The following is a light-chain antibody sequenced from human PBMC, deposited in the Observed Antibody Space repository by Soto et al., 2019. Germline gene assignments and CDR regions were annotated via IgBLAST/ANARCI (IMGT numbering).Light chain of an antibody. CDR1: QSVSGY. J-gene: IGKJ3*01. CDR3: RQYGSSPLFT. Sequence: EIVLTQSPGTLSLSPGESATLSCRASQSVSGYLAWYQQKPGQSPRLLIYGASSRATDIPTRFSGTGSGTDFTLTINRLEPEDFGVYYCRQYGSSPLFTFGPGTKVD. CDR2: GAS. V-gene: IGKV3-20*01.